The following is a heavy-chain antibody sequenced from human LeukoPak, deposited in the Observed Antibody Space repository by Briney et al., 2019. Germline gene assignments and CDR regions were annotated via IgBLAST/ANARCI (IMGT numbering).Heavy chain of an antibody. D-gene: IGHD1-1*01. V-gene: IGHV4-59*01. J-gene: IGHJ6*02. CDR3: ARCRLEPYYYYYGMDV. Sequence: SETLSLTCTVSGGSISSYYWSWIRQPPGKGLEWIGYIYYSGSTNYNPSLKSRVTISVDTSKNQFSLKLSSVTAADTAVYYCARCRLEPYYYYYGMDVWGQGTTVTVSS. CDR2: IYYSGST. CDR1: GGSISSYY.